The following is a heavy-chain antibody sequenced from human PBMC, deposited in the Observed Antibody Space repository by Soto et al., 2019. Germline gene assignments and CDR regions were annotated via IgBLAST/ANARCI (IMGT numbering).Heavy chain of an antibody. J-gene: IGHJ4*02. CDR1: GYTFTSYD. V-gene: IGHV1-8*01. CDR3: ARGIAAAGTTLFDY. Sequence: QVQLVQSGAEVKKPGASVKVSCKASGYTFTSYDINWVRQAPGQGLEWMGWMNPISGNTGYAQKFQGRVTMTRNTSISTAYMELSSLRSEDTAVYYCARGIAAAGTTLFDYWGQGTLVTVSS. D-gene: IGHD6-13*01. CDR2: MNPISGNT.